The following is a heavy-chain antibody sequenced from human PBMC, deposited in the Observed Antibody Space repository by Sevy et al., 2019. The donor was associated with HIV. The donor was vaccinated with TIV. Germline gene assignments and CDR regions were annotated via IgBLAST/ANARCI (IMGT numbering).Heavy chain of an antibody. V-gene: IGHV3-33*01. Sequence: QVQLVESGGGVVQPGRSLRLSCAASGFTFSSYGMHWVRQAPGKGLEWVAVIWYDGSNKNYADSVKGRFTTSRDNSKNTLYLQMNSLRAEDTAVYYCARDRGYCSSTSCPRRYYYGMDVWGQGTTVTVSS. CDR1: GFTFSSYG. CDR2: IWYDGSNK. J-gene: IGHJ6*02. CDR3: ARDRGYCSSTSCPRRYYYGMDV. D-gene: IGHD2-2*01.